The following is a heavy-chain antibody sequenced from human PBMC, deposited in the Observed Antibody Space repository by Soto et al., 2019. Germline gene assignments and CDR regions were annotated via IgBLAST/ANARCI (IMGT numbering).Heavy chain of an antibody. CDR2: VNHGGTS. CDR1: GGSFSGYY. V-gene: IGHV4-34*01. D-gene: IGHD6-19*01. Sequence: PSETLSLTCAVHGGSFSGYYWDWIRQPPGKGLEWIGEVNHGGTSNYNPSLKSRVIISVDTSKNQFSLKLSSVTAEDTAIYYCARVGGSGWNFDSWGQGILVTVSS. CDR3: ARVGGSGWNFDS. J-gene: IGHJ4*02.